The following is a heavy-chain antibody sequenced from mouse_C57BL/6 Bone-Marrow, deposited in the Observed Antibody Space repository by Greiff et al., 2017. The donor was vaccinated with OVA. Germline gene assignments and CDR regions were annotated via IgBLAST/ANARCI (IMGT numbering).Heavy chain of an antibody. V-gene: IGHV2-2*02. CDR2: LWSGGST. CDR1: GFSLTSSG. J-gene: IGHJ4*01. CDR3: ARRAVYAMGY. D-gene: IGHD3-3*01. Sequence: QVQLQQSGPGLVQPSQSLSITCTVSGFSLTSSGVHWVRQSPGKGLAWLGVLWSGGSTDYTAAFISRLSISKDNSKDQVSIKKNSQQTSDTAIYYWARRAVYAMGYWGQGTTVTVSS.